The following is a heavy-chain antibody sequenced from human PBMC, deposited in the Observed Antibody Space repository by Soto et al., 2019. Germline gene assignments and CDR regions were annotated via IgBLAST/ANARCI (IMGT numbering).Heavy chain of an antibody. CDR1: GYTFTSYA. J-gene: IGHJ4*02. CDR3: AIACVVLTAPDY. V-gene: IGHV1-3*05. CDR2: INASNGNT. D-gene: IGHD2-21*02. Sequence: QVQLVQSGAEEKKPGASVKVSCKASGYTFTSYAMHWVRQAPGQRLEWMGWINASNGNTKYSQKSQGRVTITRATSAITAYMALSRLTSEATAVYSCAIACVVLTAPDYWAPGPLVTVSS.